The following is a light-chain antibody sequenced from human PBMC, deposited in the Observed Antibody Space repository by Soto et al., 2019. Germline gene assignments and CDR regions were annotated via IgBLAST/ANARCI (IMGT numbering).Light chain of an antibody. V-gene: IGLV2-14*03. J-gene: IGLJ1*01. Sequence: QSALTQPASVSGSPGQSITISCTGTSSDVGAYDYVSWYQQHPGEVPKLMIFDVSDRPSGVPNRYSGSKSGNTASLTISGLQPEDQADYHCPSFTTSPANLFATGTKLTVL. CDR2: DVS. CDR3: PSFTTSPANL. CDR1: SSDVGAYDY.